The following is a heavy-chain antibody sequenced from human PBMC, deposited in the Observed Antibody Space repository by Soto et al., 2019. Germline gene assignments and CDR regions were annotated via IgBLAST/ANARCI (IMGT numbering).Heavy chain of an antibody. CDR1: GGTFSSYA. CDR3: ARVSSSSSQHYYYYGMDV. D-gene: IGHD6-6*01. Sequence: GASVKVSCKASGGTFSSYAISWLRQAPGQGLEWMGGIIPIFGTANYAQKFQGRVTITADKSTSTAYMELSSLRSEDTAVYYCARVSSSSSQHYYYYGMDVWGQGTTVTVSS. V-gene: IGHV1-69*06. CDR2: IIPIFGTA. J-gene: IGHJ6*02.